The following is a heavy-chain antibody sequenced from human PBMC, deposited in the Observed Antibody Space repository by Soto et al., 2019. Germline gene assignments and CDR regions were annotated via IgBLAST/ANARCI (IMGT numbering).Heavy chain of an antibody. D-gene: IGHD3-10*01. CDR1: GFTFSSYS. CDR3: ARDRITMVRGPVYYYYGMDV. Sequence: PGGSLRLSCAASGFTFSSYSMNWVRQAPGKGLEWVSSISSSSSYRYYADSVKGRFTISRDNAKNSLYLQMNSLRAEDTAVYYCARDRITMVRGPVYYYYGMDVWGQGTTVTVSS. V-gene: IGHV3-21*01. CDR2: ISSSSSYR. J-gene: IGHJ6*02.